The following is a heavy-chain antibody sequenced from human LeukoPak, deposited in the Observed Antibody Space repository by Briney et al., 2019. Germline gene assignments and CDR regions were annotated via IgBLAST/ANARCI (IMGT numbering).Heavy chain of an antibody. CDR2: ITPNSGGT. CDR3: GSDLGYCTYTSCADN. D-gene: IGHD2-2*01. J-gene: IGHJ4*02. Sequence: ASVKVSCKASGDTFTGYYIHWVRQAPGQGLEWMGRITPNSGGTNYAQRFQGRVTMTRDTSISTAYMELSRLRSDDTAVYFCGSDLGYCTYTSCADNWGQGTLVTVSS. CDR1: GDTFTGYY. V-gene: IGHV1-2*06.